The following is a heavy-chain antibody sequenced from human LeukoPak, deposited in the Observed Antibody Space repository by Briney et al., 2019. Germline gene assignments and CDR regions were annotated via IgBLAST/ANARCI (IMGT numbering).Heavy chain of an antibody. J-gene: IGHJ4*02. CDR2: ISGSGGST. D-gene: IGHD2-15*01. Sequence: PGGSLRLSCAASGFTFSSYAMSWVRQAPGKGLEWVSAISGSGGSTYYADSVKGRFTISRDNSKNTLYLQMNSLRAEDTAVYYCAKGPPCSGGSCYAYYFDYWGQGTLVTVSS. V-gene: IGHV3-23*01. CDR1: GFTFSSYA. CDR3: AKGPPCSGGSCYAYYFDY.